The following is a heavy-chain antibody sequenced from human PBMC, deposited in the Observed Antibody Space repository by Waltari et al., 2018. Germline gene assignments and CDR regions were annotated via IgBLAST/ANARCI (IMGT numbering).Heavy chain of an antibody. V-gene: IGHV1-69-2*01. D-gene: IGHD3-22*01. CDR2: VDPEDGET. Sequence: EVQLVQSGAEVKKPGATVKISCKASGYTFTDYYMHWVQQAPGKGLEWMGRVDPEDGETIYAEKFQGRVTITADTSTDTAYMELSSLRSEDTAVYYCATVPGVITMIVGAFDIWGQGTMVTVSS. CDR3: ATVPGVITMIVGAFDI. CDR1: GYTFTDYY. J-gene: IGHJ3*02.